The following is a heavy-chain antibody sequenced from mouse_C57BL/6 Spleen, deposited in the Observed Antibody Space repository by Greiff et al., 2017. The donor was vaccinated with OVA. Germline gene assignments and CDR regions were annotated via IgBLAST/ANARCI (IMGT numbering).Heavy chain of an antibody. CDR2: ISDGGSYT. D-gene: IGHD4-1*01. J-gene: IGHJ3*01. CDR3: ARDLGRKAY. CDR1: GFTFSSYA. Sequence: EVKLVESGGGLVKPGGSLKLSCAASGFTFSSYAMSWVRQTPEKRLEWVATISDGGSYTYYPDNVKGRFTISRDNAKNNLYLQMSHLKSEDTAMYYCARDLGRKAYWGQGTLVTVSA. V-gene: IGHV5-4*01.